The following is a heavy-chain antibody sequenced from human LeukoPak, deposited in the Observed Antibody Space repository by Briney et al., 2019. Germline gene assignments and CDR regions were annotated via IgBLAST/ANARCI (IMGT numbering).Heavy chain of an antibody. D-gene: IGHD5-18*01. Sequence: PGGSLRLSCAASGFTFSSYAMTWVRQAPGKGLEWVSSISDSGGRTYYADSVKGRCTISRDNSKNTLYLQMNSLRAEDTAVYYCASGTEDTAMETFDYWGQGTLVTVSS. J-gene: IGHJ4*02. CDR3: ASGTEDTAMETFDY. CDR2: ISDSGGRT. CDR1: GFTFSSYA. V-gene: IGHV3-23*01.